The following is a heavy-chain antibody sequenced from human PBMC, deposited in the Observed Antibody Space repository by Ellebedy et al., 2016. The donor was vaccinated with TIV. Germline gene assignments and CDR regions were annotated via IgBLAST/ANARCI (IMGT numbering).Heavy chain of an antibody. Sequence: MPSETLSLTCTVSGGSVSNNYWSWIRQHPGKGLEWIGYVSYSGSTNFNPSLKSRVTISLDTSKNQFSLKLSSVTAADTAVYFCARRGVGDGFIDYWGQGTLVTVSS. CDR1: GGSVSNNY. J-gene: IGHJ4*02. CDR3: ARRGVGDGFIDY. D-gene: IGHD3-16*01. CDR2: VSYSGST. V-gene: IGHV4-59*08.